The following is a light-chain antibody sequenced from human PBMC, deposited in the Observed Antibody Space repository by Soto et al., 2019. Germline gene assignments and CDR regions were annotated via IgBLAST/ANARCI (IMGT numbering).Light chain of an antibody. CDR1: QGIKSG. J-gene: IGKJ4*01. CDR3: QQYDSFSLT. V-gene: IGKV1-5*03. Sequence: DIQMTQSPSTLSASVGDRVTITCRPIQGIKSGLAWYQRKPGKAPKRLIYKASTLESGVPSRFSGSGSGPEFTLTISSLQPADFATYYCQQYDSFSLTFGGGTKVEIK. CDR2: KAS.